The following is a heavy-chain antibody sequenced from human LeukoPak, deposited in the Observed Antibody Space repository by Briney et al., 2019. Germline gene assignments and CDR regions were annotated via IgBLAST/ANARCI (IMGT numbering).Heavy chain of an antibody. J-gene: IGHJ4*02. V-gene: IGHV4-4*07. D-gene: IGHD6-6*01. CDR3: AKNRLVQGALLDY. CDR1: GGSISSYY. CDR2: IYTSGST. Sequence: SETLSLTCTVSGGSISSYYWSWIRQSAGKGLEWIGRIYTSGSTNYNPSLKSRVTIPVDTSKNQFSLKLSSVTAADTAVYYCAKNRLVQGALLDYWGQGTLVTVSS.